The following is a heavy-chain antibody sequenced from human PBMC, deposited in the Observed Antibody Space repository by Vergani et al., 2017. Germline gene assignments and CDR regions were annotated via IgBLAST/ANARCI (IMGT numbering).Heavy chain of an antibody. CDR1: GFTFSNAW. D-gene: IGHD2-15*01. V-gene: IGHV3-15*01. CDR3: TXGWYCSGGSCYGDY. CDR2: IKSKTDGGTT. J-gene: IGHJ4*02. Sequence: ELQLVESGGGLVKPGGSLRLSCAASGFTFSNAWLSWVRQPPGKGLEWVGRIKSKTDGGTTDYAAPVKGRFTISRDDSKNTLYLQMNSLKTEDTAVYYCTXGWYCSGGSCYGDYWGQGTLVTVSS.